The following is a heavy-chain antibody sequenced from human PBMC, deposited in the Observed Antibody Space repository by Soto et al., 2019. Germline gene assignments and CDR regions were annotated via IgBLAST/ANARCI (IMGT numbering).Heavy chain of an antibody. J-gene: IGHJ4*02. D-gene: IGHD3-10*01. CDR3: ARHNYGSGSTYFDY. V-gene: IGHV4-59*08. CDR2: IYYSGST. Sequence: PLVTLSLTCTVSGGSIRSYYWSWILQPPGKGLEWIGYIYYSGSTNYNPPLKSRVTISVDTSKNQFSLKLNSMTAADTAVYYCARHNYGSGSTYFDYWGQGTLVTVSS. CDR1: GGSIRSYY.